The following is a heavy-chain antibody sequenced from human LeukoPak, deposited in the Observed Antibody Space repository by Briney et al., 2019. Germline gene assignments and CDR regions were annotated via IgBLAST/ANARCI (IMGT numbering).Heavy chain of an antibody. D-gene: IGHD2-15*01. V-gene: IGHV4-39*07. CDR1: GGSISSNSYY. Sequence: SETLSLTCTVSGGSISSNSYYWGWIRQPPGKGLEWVGSISHSGSTYYNPSLKSRLTISVDTSKNQFSLKLSSVTAADTAVYYCARGLVVVAASPYFDYWGQGTLVTVSS. CDR3: ARGLVVVAASPYFDY. J-gene: IGHJ4*02. CDR2: ISHSGST.